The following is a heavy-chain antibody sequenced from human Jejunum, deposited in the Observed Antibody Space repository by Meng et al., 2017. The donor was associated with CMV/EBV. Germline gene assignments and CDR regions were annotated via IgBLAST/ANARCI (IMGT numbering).Heavy chain of an antibody. Sequence: AHLRHSGPRRVTPSETLSPTCTVSGGSINNSYWSWTRQSAGKGLEWIGRFYSSDTYNYHPSLNSRVTMSLDTSKKQFSLILSSVTAADTARYYCARGPGASTREGFDHWGLGTLVTVSS. CDR3: ARGPGASTREGFDH. D-gene: IGHD1-26*01. CDR1: GGSINNSY. J-gene: IGHJ4*02. CDR2: FYSSDTY. V-gene: IGHV4-4*07.